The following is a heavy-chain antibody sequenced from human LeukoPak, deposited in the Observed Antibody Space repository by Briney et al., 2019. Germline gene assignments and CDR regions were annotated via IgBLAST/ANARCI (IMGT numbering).Heavy chain of an antibody. CDR2: VYYSGRI. V-gene: IGHV4-59*01. CDR1: SGSISSYY. CDR3: AGAYSGTYYYFDY. J-gene: IGHJ4*02. D-gene: IGHD1-26*01. Sequence: PSETLSLTCTVSSGSISSYYWSWIRQPPGKGLEWIGYVYYSGRINYNPSLKSRVTISLDTPKNQFSLKLRSVTAADTAVYYCAGAYSGTYYYFDYWGQGTLVTVSS.